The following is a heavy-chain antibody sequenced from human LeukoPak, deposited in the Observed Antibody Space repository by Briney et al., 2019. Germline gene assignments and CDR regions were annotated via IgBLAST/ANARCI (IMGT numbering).Heavy chain of an antibody. CDR1: GFTFSSYG. CDR2: IWYDGSNK. J-gene: IGHJ4*02. D-gene: IGHD3-16*02. Sequence: GRSLRLSCAASGFTFSSYGMHWVRQAPGKGLEWVAVIWYDGSNKYYADSVKGRFTISRDNSKNTLYLQMNSLRAEDTAVYYCARDKVYYDYVWGSYRHGEGYYFDYWGQGTLVTVSS. V-gene: IGHV3-33*08. CDR3: ARDKVYYDYVWGSYRHGEGYYFDY.